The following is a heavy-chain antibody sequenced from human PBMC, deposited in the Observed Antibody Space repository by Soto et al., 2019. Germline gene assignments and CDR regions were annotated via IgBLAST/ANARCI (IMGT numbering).Heavy chain of an antibody. CDR1: GFTFSSYG. V-gene: IGHV3-30*03. Sequence: GGSLRLSYAASGFTFSSYGMHWVRQAPGKGLEWVAVISYDGSNKYYADSVKGRFTISRDNAKNSLYLQMNSLRDEDTAVYYCARVIMDVWGQGTTVTVSS. CDR3: ARVIMDV. J-gene: IGHJ6*02. CDR2: ISYDGSNK.